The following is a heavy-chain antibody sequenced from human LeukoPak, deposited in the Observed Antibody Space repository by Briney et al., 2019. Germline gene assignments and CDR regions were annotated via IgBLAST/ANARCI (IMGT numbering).Heavy chain of an antibody. Sequence: PGGSLRPSCAASGFSFSAYWMTWVRQAPGKGLEWVANINEGGGLKYYVDSVKGRFTISRDNTNNSLYLQMFSLRVDDSAVYYCARVGKNGWDFDHWGQGTLVTVSS. CDR1: GFSFSAYW. J-gene: IGHJ4*02. CDR3: ARVGKNGWDFDH. V-gene: IGHV3-7*01. D-gene: IGHD6-19*01. CDR2: INEGGGLK.